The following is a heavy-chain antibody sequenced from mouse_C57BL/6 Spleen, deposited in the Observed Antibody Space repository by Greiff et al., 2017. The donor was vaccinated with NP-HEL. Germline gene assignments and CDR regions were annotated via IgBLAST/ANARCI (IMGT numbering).Heavy chain of an antibody. D-gene: IGHD4-1*01. CDR3: ARVELGHWYFDV. J-gene: IGHJ1*03. CDR1: GFTFSSYA. Sequence: DVKLVESGGGLVKPGGSLKLSCAASGFTFSSYAMSWVRQTPEKRLEWVATISDGGSYTYYPDNVKGRFPISRDNAKNNLYLQMSHLKSEDTAMYYCARVELGHWYFDVWCTGTTVTVSS. V-gene: IGHV5-4*03. CDR2: ISDGGSYT.